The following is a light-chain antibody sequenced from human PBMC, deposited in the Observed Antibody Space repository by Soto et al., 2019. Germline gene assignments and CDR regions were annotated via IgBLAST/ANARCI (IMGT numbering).Light chain of an antibody. J-gene: IGKJ1*01. CDR3: QHYNSYGT. V-gene: IGKV1-5*03. CDR1: QPVTNY. Sequence: DIQMTRSPSSLSASVGDRVTITCRASQPVTNYLSWYQQKPGKAPKLLIYKASSLESGVPSRFSGSGSGTEFTLTISSLQPDDFATYYCQHYNSYGTFGQGAKV. CDR2: KAS.